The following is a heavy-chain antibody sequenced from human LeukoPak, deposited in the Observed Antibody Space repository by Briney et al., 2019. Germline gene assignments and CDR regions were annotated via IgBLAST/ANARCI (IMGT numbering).Heavy chain of an antibody. CDR2: INHSGST. CDR3: ARDLGDYDSYGMDV. J-gene: IGHJ6*02. Sequence: SETLSLTCAVYGGSFSGYYWGWIRQPPGKGLEWIGEINHSGSTNYNPSLKSRVTISVDTSKNQFSLKLSSVTAADTAVYYCARDLGDYDSYGMDVWGQGTTVTVSS. D-gene: IGHD7-27*01. V-gene: IGHV4-34*01. CDR1: GGSFSGYY.